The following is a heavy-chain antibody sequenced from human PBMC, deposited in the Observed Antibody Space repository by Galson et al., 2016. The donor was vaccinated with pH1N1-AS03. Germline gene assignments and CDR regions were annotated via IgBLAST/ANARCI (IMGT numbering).Heavy chain of an antibody. CDR2: GGWGGGG. CDR3: VRHWNLGNYGRNWFDP. D-gene: IGHD4-17*01. J-gene: IGHJ5*02. CDR1: GGPISGDGCL. Sequence: SLSLTCSVSGGPISGDGCLCGWSGEGAGGGGWGGGGGGGWGGGGVGDGVLWRRATIFVDTSKKQFSLNLSSVTASDTAVYYCVRHWNLGNYGRNWFDPWGQGTLVTVSS. V-gene: IGHV4-39*01.